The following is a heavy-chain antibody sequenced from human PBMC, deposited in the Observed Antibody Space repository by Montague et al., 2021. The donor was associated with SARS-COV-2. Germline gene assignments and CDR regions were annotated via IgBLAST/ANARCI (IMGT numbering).Heavy chain of an antibody. CDR2: MDYSEST. D-gene: IGHD3-10*01. CDR1: GGSISSSSNY. V-gene: IGHV4-39*01. CDR3: ARLVWFGELSSENWFDP. Sequence: SETLSLTCTVSGGSISSSSNYWGWIRQPPGRGLEWMGSMDYSESTDYKSSAKSRGTVSVDTSKNQFYRKLNSVTAADTALYYCARLVWFGELSSENWFDPWGTGSLVCVSS. J-gene: IGHJ5*02.